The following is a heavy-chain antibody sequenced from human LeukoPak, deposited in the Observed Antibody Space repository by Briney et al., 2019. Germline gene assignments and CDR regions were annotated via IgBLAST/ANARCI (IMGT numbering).Heavy chain of an antibody. CDR1: GGSISSHY. Sequence: PSETLSLTCTVSGGSISSHYWSWIRQPPGKGLEWIGYIYYTGSTNYNPSLKSRVTISVDTSKNQFSLKLSSVTAADTAVYYCARQDLAVAGPIDYWGQGTLVTVSS. D-gene: IGHD6-19*01. J-gene: IGHJ4*02. V-gene: IGHV4-59*08. CDR3: ARQDLAVAGPIDY. CDR2: IYYTGST.